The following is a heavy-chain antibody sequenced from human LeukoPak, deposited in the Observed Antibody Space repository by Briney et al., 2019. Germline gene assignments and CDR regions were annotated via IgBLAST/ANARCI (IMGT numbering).Heavy chain of an antibody. CDR1: GFTFSSYS. J-gene: IGHJ6*02. CDR3: ARGAVYYYGMDV. Sequence: GGSLRLSCAASGFTFSSYSMNWVRQAPGKGLECVSYISSSGSTIYYADSVKGRFTISRDNAKNSLYLQMNSLRAEDTAVYYCARGAVYYYGMDVWGQGTTVTVSS. V-gene: IGHV3-48*04. CDR2: ISSSGSTI.